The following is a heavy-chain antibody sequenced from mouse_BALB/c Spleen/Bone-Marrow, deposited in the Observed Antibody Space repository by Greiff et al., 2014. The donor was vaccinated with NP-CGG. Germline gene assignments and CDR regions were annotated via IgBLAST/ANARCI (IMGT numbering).Heavy chain of an antibody. CDR1: GFSLSRYS. J-gene: IGHJ4*01. Sequence: VKLVESGPGLVAPSQSLSITCTVSGFSLSRYSVHWVRQPPGKGLEWLGMIWGGGSTDYNSALKSRLSISKDNSKSQVFLRMNSLQTDDTAMYHCARLYYGNTYYYAMDYWGQGTSVTVSS. D-gene: IGHD2-1*01. V-gene: IGHV2-6-4*01. CDR3: ARLYYGNTYYYAMDY. CDR2: IWGGGST.